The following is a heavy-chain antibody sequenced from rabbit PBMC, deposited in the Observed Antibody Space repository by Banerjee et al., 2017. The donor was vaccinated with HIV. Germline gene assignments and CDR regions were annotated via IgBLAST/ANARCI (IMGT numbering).Heavy chain of an antibody. CDR2: IDAGSNGNT. V-gene: IGHV1S45*01. Sequence: QEQLEESGGGLVKPEGSLTLTCKASGFSFSSSYWICWIRQAPGKGLEWIACIDAGSNGNTYYASWAKGRFTVSKTSSTTVTLQMTSLTAADTATYFCAREEYVGYGYANLWGPGTLVTVS. CDR1: GFSFSSSYW. CDR3: AREEYVGYGYANL. J-gene: IGHJ4*01. D-gene: IGHD6-1*01.